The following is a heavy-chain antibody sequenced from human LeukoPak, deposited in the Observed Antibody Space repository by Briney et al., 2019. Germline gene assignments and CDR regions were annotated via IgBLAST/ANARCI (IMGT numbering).Heavy chain of an antibody. Sequence: GSSVKVSCKASGGTFSSYAISWVRQAPGQGLEWMGGIIPIFGTANYAQKFQGRVTITTDESTSTAYMELSSLRSEDTAVYYCARASNRSYNWNDHYYYYGMDVWGQGTTVTVSS. J-gene: IGHJ6*02. V-gene: IGHV1-69*05. CDR2: IIPIFGTA. D-gene: IGHD1-20*01. CDR3: ARASNRSYNWNDHYYYYGMDV. CDR1: GGTFSSYA.